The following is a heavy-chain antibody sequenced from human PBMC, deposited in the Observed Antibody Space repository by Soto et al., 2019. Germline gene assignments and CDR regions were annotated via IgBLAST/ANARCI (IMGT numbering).Heavy chain of an antibody. Sequence: QVQLVESGGGVVQPGRSLRLSCAASGFTFSSYAMHWVRQAPGKGLEWVAVISYDGSNKYYADSVKGRFTISRDNSKNTLYLQRTSLRGEDTAVYYCARGGALWFGELFSWFDPWGQGTLVTVSS. CDR3: ARGGALWFGELFSWFDP. CDR2: ISYDGSNK. CDR1: GFTFSSYA. V-gene: IGHV3-30-3*01. J-gene: IGHJ5*02. D-gene: IGHD3-10*01.